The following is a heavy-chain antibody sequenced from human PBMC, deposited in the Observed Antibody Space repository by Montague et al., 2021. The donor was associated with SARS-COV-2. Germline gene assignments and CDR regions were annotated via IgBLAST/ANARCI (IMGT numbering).Heavy chain of an antibody. J-gene: IGHJ4*02. V-gene: IGHV4-39*01. CDR2: VVYSGNT. D-gene: IGHD5-18*01. Sequence: SETLSLTCTVTGGPISGSSDYWGWIHQSPGKGLEWIASVVYSGNTYYSPSLKSRLTISVDTSKNQFSLKSNSVTAADTALYYCARREYSYGWGDWGQGTLVTVSS. CDR3: ARREYSYGWGD. CDR1: GGPISGSSDY.